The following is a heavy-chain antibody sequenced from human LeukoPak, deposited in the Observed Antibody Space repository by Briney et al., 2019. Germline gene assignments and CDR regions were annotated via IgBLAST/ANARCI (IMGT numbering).Heavy chain of an antibody. CDR2: IYYSGST. V-gene: IGHV4-59*01. CDR1: GGSISSYY. J-gene: IGHJ3*01. Sequence: SETLSLTCTVSGGSISSYYWSWIRQPPGKGLEWIGYIYYSGSTKYNPSLKSRVTVSVDTSKNQFSLKLSSVTAADTAVYYCARGVIVGENDAFHVWGQGTMVTVSS. D-gene: IGHD1-26*01. CDR3: ARGVIVGENDAFHV.